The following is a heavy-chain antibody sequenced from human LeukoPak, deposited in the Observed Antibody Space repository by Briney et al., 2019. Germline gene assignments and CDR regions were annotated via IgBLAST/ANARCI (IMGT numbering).Heavy chain of an antibody. CDR3: AKDPRRGYDARYFDY. V-gene: IGHV3-23*01. CDR1: GFTFSSYA. J-gene: IGHJ4*02. Sequence: GGSLRLSCAASGFTFSSYAMSWVRQAPGKGLEWVSAISGSGGSTYYADSAKGRFTISRDNSKNTLYLQMNSLRAEDTAVYYCAKDPRRGYDARYFDYWGQGTLVTVSS. D-gene: IGHD5-12*01. CDR2: ISGSGGST.